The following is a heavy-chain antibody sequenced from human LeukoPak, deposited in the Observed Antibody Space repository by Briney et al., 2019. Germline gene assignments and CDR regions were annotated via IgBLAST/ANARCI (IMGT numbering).Heavy chain of an antibody. Sequence: ASVKVSCKASGYTFTGYYMHWVRQAPGQGLEWMGWINPNSGGTNYAQEFQGRVTMTRDTSISTAYMELSRLRSDDTAVYYCARGTGERETYFDYWGQGTLVTVSS. J-gene: IGHJ4*02. CDR1: GYTFTGYY. CDR3: ARGTGERETYFDY. CDR2: INPNSGGT. V-gene: IGHV1-2*02. D-gene: IGHD1-1*01.